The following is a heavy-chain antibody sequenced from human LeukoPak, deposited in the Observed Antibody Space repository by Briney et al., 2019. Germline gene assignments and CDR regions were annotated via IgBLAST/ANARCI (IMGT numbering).Heavy chain of an antibody. CDR3: AREILRKYSSSWYRAWNWFDP. J-gene: IGHJ5*02. V-gene: IGHV4-34*01. Sequence: SETLSLTCAVYGGSFSGYYWSWIRQPPGKGLEWIGEINHSGSTNYNPSLKSRVTISVDTSKNQFSLKLSSVTAADTAVYYRAREILRKYSSSWYRAWNWFDPWGQGTLATVSS. D-gene: IGHD6-13*01. CDR1: GGSFSGYY. CDR2: INHSGST.